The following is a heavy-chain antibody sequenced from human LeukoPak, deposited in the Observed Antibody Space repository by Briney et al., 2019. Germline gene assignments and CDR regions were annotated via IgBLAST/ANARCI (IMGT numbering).Heavy chain of an antibody. CDR2: ISSSGSTI. CDR3: AREGHTYGSGSYYYYYYMDV. Sequence: GGSLRLSCAASGFTFSSYEMNWVRQAPGKGLEWVSYISSSGSTIYYADSVKGRFTISRDNAKNSLYLQMNSLRAEDTAVYYCAREGHTYGSGSYYYYYYMDVWGKGTTVTISS. J-gene: IGHJ6*03. CDR1: GFTFSSYE. V-gene: IGHV3-48*03. D-gene: IGHD3-10*01.